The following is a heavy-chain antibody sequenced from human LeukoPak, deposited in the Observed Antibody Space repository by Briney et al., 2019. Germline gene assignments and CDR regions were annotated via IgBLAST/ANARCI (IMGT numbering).Heavy chain of an antibody. D-gene: IGHD1-26*01. V-gene: IGHV3-21*01. CDR3: ASSRGIVGATRASDFSD. Sequence: PGGSLRLSCAASGFTFSSYWMSWVRQAPGKGLEGASSISSSSSYIYYADSVKGRFTISRDNAKNSLYLQMNSLRAEDTAVYYCASSRGIVGATRASDFSDWGQGTLVTVSS. CDR2: ISSSSSYI. J-gene: IGHJ4*02. CDR1: GFTFSSYW.